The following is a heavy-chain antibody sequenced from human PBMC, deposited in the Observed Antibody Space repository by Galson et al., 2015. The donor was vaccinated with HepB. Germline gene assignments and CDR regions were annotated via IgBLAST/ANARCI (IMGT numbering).Heavy chain of an antibody. J-gene: IGHJ4*02. CDR2: ISPYNGDT. V-gene: IGHV1-18*04. CDR3: ARSNYYRSGGAFDC. D-gene: IGHD3-10*01. CDR1: GYSFNTYG. Sequence: QSGAEVKKPGASVKVSCKASGYSFNTYGISWVRQAPGQGLEWMGWISPYNGDTNYAQNLQGRITVTMDTSTSTTYMDLRSLRYDDTAVYFCARSNYYRSGGAFDCWGQGTLVTVSS.